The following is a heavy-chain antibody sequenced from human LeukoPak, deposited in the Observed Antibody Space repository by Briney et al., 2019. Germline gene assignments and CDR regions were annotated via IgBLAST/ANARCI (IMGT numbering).Heavy chain of an antibody. CDR2: IYYSGST. CDR3: ARGRAVAGYYRYYYGMDV. V-gene: IGHV4-59*01. D-gene: IGHD6-19*01. Sequence: SETLSLTCTVSGGSISSYYWSWIRQPPGKGLEWIGYIYYSGSTNYNPSLKSRVTISVDTSKNQFSLKLSSVTAADTAVYYCARGRAVAGYYRYYYGMDVWGQGTTVTVSS. J-gene: IGHJ6*02. CDR1: GGSISSYY.